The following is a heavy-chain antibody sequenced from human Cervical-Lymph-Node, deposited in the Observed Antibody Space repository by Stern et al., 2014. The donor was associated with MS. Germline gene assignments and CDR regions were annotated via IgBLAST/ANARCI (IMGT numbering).Heavy chain of an antibody. V-gene: IGHV1-2*02. J-gene: IGHJ6*02. CDR3: ARERHSMDV. CDR2: TDPNSGGT. Sequence: VQLVQSGAEVKKPGASVKASCKASGYSFTAYYMHWVRQAPGQGLEWMGWTDPNSGGTKSAQNFQGRVTMTRDTSISTFYMELSGLTSDDTAVFYCARERHSMDVWGQGTTVTVSS. CDR1: GYSFTAYY.